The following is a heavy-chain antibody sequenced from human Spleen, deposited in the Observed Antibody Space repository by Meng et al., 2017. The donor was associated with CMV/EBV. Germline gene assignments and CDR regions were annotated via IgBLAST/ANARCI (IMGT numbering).Heavy chain of an antibody. V-gene: IGHV3-21*01. CDR2: ISSSGTYI. Sequence: GESLKISCAASGFTFSSYGMNWVRQAPGKGLEWVSCISSSGTYIYYPDSVQGPFTISSDNAKNSLYLQMNSLRAEDTAVYYCARDFGRSSGIAVAGAFYGMDDWGQGATVTVSS. CDR1: GFTFSSYG. J-gene: IGHJ6*02. CDR3: ARDFGRSSGIAVAGAFYGMDD. D-gene: IGHD6-19*01.